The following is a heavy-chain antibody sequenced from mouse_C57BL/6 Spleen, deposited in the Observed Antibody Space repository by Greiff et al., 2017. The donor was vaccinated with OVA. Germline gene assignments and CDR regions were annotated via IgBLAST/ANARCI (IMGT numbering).Heavy chain of an antibody. CDR3: AGGNDYDGGSWFAY. CDR1: GYSITSGYY. J-gene: IGHJ3*01. Sequence: EVKLMESGPGLVKPSQSLSLTCSVTGYSITSGYYWNWIRQFPGNKLEWMGYISYDGSNNYNPSLKNRISITRDTSKNQFFLKLNSVTTEDTATDDCAGGNDYDGGSWFAYWGQGTLVTVSA. V-gene: IGHV3-6*01. CDR2: ISYDGSN. D-gene: IGHD2-4*01.